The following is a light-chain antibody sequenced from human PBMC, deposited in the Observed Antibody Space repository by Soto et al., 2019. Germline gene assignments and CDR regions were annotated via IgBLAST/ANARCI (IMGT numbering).Light chain of an antibody. J-gene: IGLJ1*01. V-gene: IGLV1-44*01. CDR2: TND. Sequence: QSVLTQPPSASGAPGQRVTISCSGSSSNIGRNAVNWYRQLPGTAPRLLIYTNDLRPSGVPDRFSASRSGTSASLAISGLQSEDEADYYCCSYTSDLTPYVFGTGTKVTVL. CDR3: CSYTSDLTPYV. CDR1: SSNIGRNA.